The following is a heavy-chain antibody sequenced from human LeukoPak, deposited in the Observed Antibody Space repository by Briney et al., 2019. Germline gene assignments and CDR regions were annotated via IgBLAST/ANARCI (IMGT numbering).Heavy chain of an antibody. V-gene: IGHV3-48*03. CDR2: ISSSGSTI. CDR1: GFTFSSYE. Sequence: PGGSLRLSCAASGFTFSSYEMNWVRQAPGKGLEWVSYISSSGSTIYYADSVKGRFTISRDNAKNSLYLQMNSLRAEDTAVYYCARGYYDSSGYPTFGYWGQGTLVTVSS. J-gene: IGHJ4*02. CDR3: ARGYYDSSGYPTFGY. D-gene: IGHD3-22*01.